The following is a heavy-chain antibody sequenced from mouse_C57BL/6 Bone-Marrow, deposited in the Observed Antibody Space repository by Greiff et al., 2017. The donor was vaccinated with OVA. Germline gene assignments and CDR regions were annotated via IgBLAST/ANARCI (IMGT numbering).Heavy chain of an antibody. D-gene: IGHD4-1*01. CDR2: RRNKANDYTT. J-gene: IGHJ2*01. CDR3: ARVNWDERFDY. CDR1: GFTFSDFY. V-gene: IGHV7-1*01. Sequence: EVNVVESGGGLVPSGRSLRLSCATSGFTFSDFYMEWVRQAPGKGLEWIAARRNKANDYTTEYSASLKGRFIVSRDTSQSILYLQMNALRAEDTAIYYCARVNWDERFDYWGQGTTLTVSS.